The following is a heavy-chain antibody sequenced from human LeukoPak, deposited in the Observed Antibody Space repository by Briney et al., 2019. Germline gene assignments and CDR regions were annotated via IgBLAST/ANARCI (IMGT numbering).Heavy chain of an antibody. D-gene: IGHD4-17*01. CDR1: GFTFSSFA. J-gene: IGHJ4*02. CDR2: ISLNGGDT. Sequence: GRSLRLSCAASGFTFSSFAMRWVRQAPGKGLEWVAVISLNGGDTNYAGSVKGRFTISRDNSKNTLYLQMNSLRAEDTAVYYCARDPTTRSNRAQFYSDYWGQGTLVIVSS. CDR3: ARDPTTRSNRAQFYSDY. V-gene: IGHV3-30*04.